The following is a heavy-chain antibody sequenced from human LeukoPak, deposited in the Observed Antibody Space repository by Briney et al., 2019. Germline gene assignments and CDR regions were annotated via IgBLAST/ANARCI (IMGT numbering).Heavy chain of an antibody. V-gene: IGHV1-46*01. D-gene: IGHD2-15*01. CDR2: INPTDGST. Sequence: ASVKVSCKASGYSFTTYNIHWVRQAPGQGLEWMGIINPTDGSTSYAENFQGRVTVTRDTSTSTVYMELSSLRSEDTAVFYCARVSDIVYSRGFDSWGQGTLVTVSS. CDR3: ARVSDIVYSRGFDS. J-gene: IGHJ5*01. CDR1: GYSFTTYN.